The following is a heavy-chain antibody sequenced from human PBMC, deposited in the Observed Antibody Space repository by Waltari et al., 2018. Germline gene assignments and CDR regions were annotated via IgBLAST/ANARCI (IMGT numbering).Heavy chain of an antibody. CDR1: GGSFGTYA. D-gene: IGHD6-13*01. CDR3: ARGGLYGQQLLESAFEI. CDR2: IIPMFGTA. Sequence: QVQLVQSGAEVKKPGSSVKVSCKASGGSFGTYAITWGRQAPGQGLEWMGGIIPMFGTANYAQKFQERVSITTDGSMTTAYMELSSLTSEDTAVYYCARGGLYGQQLLESAFEIWGQGTQVTVSS. V-gene: IGHV1-69*05. J-gene: IGHJ3*02.